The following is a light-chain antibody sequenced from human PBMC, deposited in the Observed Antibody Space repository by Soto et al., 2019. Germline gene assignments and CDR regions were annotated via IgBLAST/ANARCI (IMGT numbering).Light chain of an antibody. CDR3: GQFVSSPPRT. Sequence: ESVLTQSPGTLSLSPGEKATLSCRDSQSVGDTFLSWYQQKPGLAPRLLIYGVSNRATGIPDRFSGSGSGTDFILTISRLEPEDFALYYCGQFVSSPPRTFGQGTKVDIK. J-gene: IGKJ1*01. CDR1: QSVGDTF. V-gene: IGKV3-20*01. CDR2: GVS.